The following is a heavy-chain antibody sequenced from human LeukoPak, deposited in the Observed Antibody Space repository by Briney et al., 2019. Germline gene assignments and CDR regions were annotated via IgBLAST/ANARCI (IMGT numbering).Heavy chain of an antibody. Sequence: ASVKVSCKASGSTFSSYAISWVRQAPGQGLEWMGGTIPIFGTANYAQKFQGRVTITADESTSTAYMELSSLRSEDTAVYYCARVRRYAGGYYFDYWGQGTLVTVSS. CDR3: ARVRRYAGGYYFDY. D-gene: IGHD3-16*01. CDR2: TIPIFGTA. V-gene: IGHV1-69*01. J-gene: IGHJ4*02. CDR1: GSTFSSYA.